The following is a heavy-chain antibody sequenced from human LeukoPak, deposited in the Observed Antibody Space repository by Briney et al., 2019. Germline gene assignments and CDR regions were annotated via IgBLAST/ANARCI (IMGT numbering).Heavy chain of an antibody. CDR2: IIPIFGTA. Sequence: VASVKVSCKASGGTFSSYAISWVRQAPGQGLEWMGGIIPIFGTANYAQKFQGRVTITTDESTSTAYMELSSLRSEDTAVYYCARDVIAARRYAFDIWGQGTMVTVSS. CDR3: ARDVIAARRYAFDI. CDR1: GGTFSSYA. V-gene: IGHV1-69*05. J-gene: IGHJ3*02. D-gene: IGHD6-6*01.